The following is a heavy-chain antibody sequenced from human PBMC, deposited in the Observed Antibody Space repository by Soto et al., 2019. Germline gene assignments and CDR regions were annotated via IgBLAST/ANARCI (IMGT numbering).Heavy chain of an antibody. CDR2: MNPNSGNT. CDR1: GYTFTSYD. J-gene: IGHJ5*02. V-gene: IGHV1-8*01. D-gene: IGHD3-3*01. Sequence: QVQLVQSGAEVKKPGASVKVSCKASGYTFTSYDINWVRQATGQGLEWMGWMNPNSGNTGYAQKFQGRVTMTRNTSISTAYMELSSLRSEDTAVYYCARDYAYYDFWSGYSRDNWFDPRGQGTLVTVSS. CDR3: ARDYAYYDFWSGYSRDNWFDP.